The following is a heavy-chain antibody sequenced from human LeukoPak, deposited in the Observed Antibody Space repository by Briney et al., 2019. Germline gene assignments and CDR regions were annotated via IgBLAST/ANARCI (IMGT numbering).Heavy chain of an antibody. J-gene: IGHJ4*02. CDR2: ISGSGGDT. Sequence: GGSLRLSCAASGFTFSSSAMNWVRQAPGKGLEWVSAISGSGGDTYYADSVKGRFTITRDSSKNTLFLQMNSLRAEDTALYYCAKDPPTYYDFWSGTPHFDYWGQGTLVTVSS. CDR1: GFTFSSSA. CDR3: AKDPPTYYDFWSGTPHFDY. D-gene: IGHD3-3*01. V-gene: IGHV3-23*01.